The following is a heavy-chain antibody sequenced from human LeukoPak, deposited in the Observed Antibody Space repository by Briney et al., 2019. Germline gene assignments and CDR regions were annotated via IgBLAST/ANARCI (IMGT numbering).Heavy chain of an antibody. D-gene: IGHD3-22*01. Sequence: GESLKISCKGAGSTFTNYWIAGGRQMPGKGLEGMGIIYPGDSDTRYSPSFQGQVTISADKSINTAYLQWSSLTASDTAMYYCARPGGYASRAPPFDFWGQGTLVTISS. CDR2: IYPGDSDT. J-gene: IGHJ4*02. V-gene: IGHV5-51*01. CDR1: GSTFTNYW. CDR3: ARPGGYASRAPPFDF.